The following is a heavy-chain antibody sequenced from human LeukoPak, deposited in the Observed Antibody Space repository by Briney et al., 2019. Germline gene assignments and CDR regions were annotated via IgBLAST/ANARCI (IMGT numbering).Heavy chain of an antibody. CDR2: INPNSGGA. D-gene: IGHD4-17*01. CDR1: GYTFTGYY. CDR3: ARAGDDYGDYGY. Sequence: ASVKVSCKAPGYTFTGYYMHWVRQAPGQGLEWMGWINPNSGGANYAQKFQGRVTMTRDTSISTAYMELSRLRSDDTAVYYCARAGDDYGDYGYWGQGTLVTVSS. J-gene: IGHJ4*02. V-gene: IGHV1-2*02.